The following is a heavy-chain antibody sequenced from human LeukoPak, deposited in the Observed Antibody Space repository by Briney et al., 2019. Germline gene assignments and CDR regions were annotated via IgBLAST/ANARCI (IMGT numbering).Heavy chain of an antibody. Sequence: GGSLRLSCAASGFTFSSYSMNWVRQAPGKGLEWVSSISSSGSTIYYADSVKGRFTISRDNAKNSLYLQMNSLRAEDTAVYYCARDLVYGSAWDLWGQGTLVTVSS. CDR1: GFTFSSYS. V-gene: IGHV3-21*04. J-gene: IGHJ4*02. D-gene: IGHD2-15*01. CDR3: ARDLVYGSAWDL. CDR2: ISSSGSTI.